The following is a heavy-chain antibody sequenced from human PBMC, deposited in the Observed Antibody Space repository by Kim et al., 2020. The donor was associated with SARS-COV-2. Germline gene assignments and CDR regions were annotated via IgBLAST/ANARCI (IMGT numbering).Heavy chain of an antibody. V-gene: IGHV1-2*06. CDR2: INPNSGGT. CDR1: GYTFTGYY. Sequence: ASVKVSCKASGYTFTGYYMHWVRQAPGQGLEWMGRINPNSGGTNYAQKFQGRVTMTRYTSISTAYMELSRLRSDDTAVYYCASKRYSSRWGVLDYYGMDVWGQGTTVTVSS. J-gene: IGHJ6*02. D-gene: IGHD6-13*01. CDR3: ASKRYSSRWGVLDYYGMDV.